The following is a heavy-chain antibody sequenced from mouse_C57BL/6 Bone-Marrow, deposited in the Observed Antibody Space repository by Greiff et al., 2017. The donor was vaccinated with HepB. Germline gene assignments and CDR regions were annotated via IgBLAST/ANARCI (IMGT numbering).Heavy chain of an antibody. CDR1: GYTFTSYW. CDR3: ASYYYGSSYEASYFDY. D-gene: IGHD1-1*01. Sequence: QVQLQQPGAELVKPGASVKLSCKASGYTFTSYWMHWVKQRPGRGLEWIGRIDPNSGGTKYNEKFKSKATLTVDKPSSTAYMQLSSLTSEDSAVYYCASYYYGSSYEASYFDYWGQGTTLTVSS. CDR2: IDPNSGGT. V-gene: IGHV1-72*01. J-gene: IGHJ2*01.